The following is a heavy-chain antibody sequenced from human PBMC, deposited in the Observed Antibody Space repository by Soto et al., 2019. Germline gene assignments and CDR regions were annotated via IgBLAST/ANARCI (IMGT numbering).Heavy chain of an antibody. CDR1: GFTFGTYW. V-gene: IGHV3-7*01. J-gene: IGHJ4*02. Sequence: EVQLVESGGGLVQPGGSLRLSCTASGFTFGTYWMSWVRQAPGKGLEWVANIMQDGSEKQYVDSVKGRFTISRDNAKRSLYLQINGLRAEDTAVYYCAGGPSAPDHWGQGTLVTVSS. CDR2: IMQDGSEK. CDR3: AGGPSAPDH.